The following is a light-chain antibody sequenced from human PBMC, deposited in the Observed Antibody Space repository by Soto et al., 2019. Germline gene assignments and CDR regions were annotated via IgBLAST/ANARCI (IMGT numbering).Light chain of an antibody. V-gene: IGKV1-27*01. CDR1: QSISNN. J-gene: IGKJ4*02. CDR3: QKYNSALLT. Sequence: DIQMTQSPSSLSASVGDRVTITCRATQSISNNLDWYQQKPGKVPKLLIYAASTLQSGVPSRFSGSGSGTDFTLTISSLQPEDVATYYCQKYNSALLTFGGGTKVEIK. CDR2: AAS.